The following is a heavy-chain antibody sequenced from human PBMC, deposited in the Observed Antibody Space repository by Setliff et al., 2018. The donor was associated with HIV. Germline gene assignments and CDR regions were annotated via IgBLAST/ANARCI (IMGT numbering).Heavy chain of an antibody. Sequence: GESLKISCKGSGYRFTSYWIGWVRQTPDKGLEWMGIIYPGDSDIKYSPSFQGQVTISVDKSSSTAYLQWRGLKASDTAMYFCARLYNTGWTSDPYYFDFWGQGTLVTVSS. V-gene: IGHV5-51*01. CDR1: GYRFTSYW. CDR2: IYPGDSDI. CDR3: ARLYNTGWTSDPYYFDF. J-gene: IGHJ4*02. D-gene: IGHD6-19*01.